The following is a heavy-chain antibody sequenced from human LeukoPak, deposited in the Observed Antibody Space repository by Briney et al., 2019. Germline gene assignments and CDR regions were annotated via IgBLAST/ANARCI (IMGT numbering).Heavy chain of an antibody. D-gene: IGHD3-10*01. CDR3: AKDGPQTPLLWFGVSCDY. J-gene: IGHJ4*02. CDR1: GFTVSSNY. CDR2: IYSGGST. V-gene: IGHV3-66*01. Sequence: GGSLRPSCAASGFTVSSNYMSWVRQAPGKGLEWVSVIYSGGSTYYADSVKGRFTISRDNSKNTLYLQMNSLRAEDTAVYYCAKDGPQTPLLWFGVSCDYWGQGTLVTVSS.